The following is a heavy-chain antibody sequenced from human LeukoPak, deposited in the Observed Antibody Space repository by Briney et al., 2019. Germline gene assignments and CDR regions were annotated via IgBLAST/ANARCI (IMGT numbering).Heavy chain of an antibody. CDR1: GFTFSSYS. Sequence: GGTLRLSCAASGFTFSSYSMNWVRQAPGKGLEWVSSISSSSSTIYYADSVKGRFTISRDNAKNSLYLQMNSLRAEDTAVYYCARDQGGSYAKAPDAFDIWGQGTMVTVSS. CDR2: ISSSSSTI. D-gene: IGHD1-26*01. J-gene: IGHJ3*02. CDR3: ARDQGGSYAKAPDAFDI. V-gene: IGHV3-48*01.